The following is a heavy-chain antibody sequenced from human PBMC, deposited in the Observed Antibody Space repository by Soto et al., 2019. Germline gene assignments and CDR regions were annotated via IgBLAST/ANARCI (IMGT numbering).Heavy chain of an antibody. CDR3: AKCSVGTVRSSGWCNWFDP. V-gene: IGHV3-23*01. D-gene: IGHD6-19*01. CDR1: GFTFSSSA. J-gene: IGHJ5*02. Sequence: EVRLLESGGGLAQPGGSLRLSCAASGFTFSSSAMNWVRQAPGKGLEWVSSIRVGGGDTFYADSVRGRFTASRDISRKTLYLQMNSLRAEDTAIYFCAKCSVGTVRSSGWCNWFDPWGQGTLVTASS. CDR2: IRVGGGDT.